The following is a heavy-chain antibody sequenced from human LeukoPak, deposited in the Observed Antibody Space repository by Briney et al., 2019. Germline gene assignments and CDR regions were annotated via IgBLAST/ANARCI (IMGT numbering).Heavy chain of an antibody. Sequence: GGSLRLSCAASGFTFSSYWMHWVRQAPGKGLVWVSRINSDGSSTSYADSVKGRFTISRDNAKNTLYLQMNRLRAEDTAVYYCARPSGYCSGGSCPRWFDPWGQGTLVTVSS. D-gene: IGHD2-15*01. CDR2: INSDGSST. J-gene: IGHJ5*02. CDR3: ARPSGYCSGGSCPRWFDP. V-gene: IGHV3-74*01. CDR1: GFTFSSYW.